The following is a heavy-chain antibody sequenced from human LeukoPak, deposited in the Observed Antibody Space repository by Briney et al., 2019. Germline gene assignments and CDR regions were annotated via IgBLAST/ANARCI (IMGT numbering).Heavy chain of an antibody. V-gene: IGHV1-69*02. Sequence: GASVKVSCKASGYTFTGYYIHWVRQAPGQGLEWMGRIIPILGIANYAQKFQGRVTITADKSTSTAYMELSSLRSEDTAVYYCARIPSGMDTAMERGYWGQGTLVTVSS. CDR1: GYTFTGYY. CDR2: IIPILGIA. CDR3: ARIPSGMDTAMERGY. D-gene: IGHD5-18*01. J-gene: IGHJ4*02.